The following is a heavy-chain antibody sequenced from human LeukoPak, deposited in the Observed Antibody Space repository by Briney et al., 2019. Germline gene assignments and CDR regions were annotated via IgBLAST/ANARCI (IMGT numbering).Heavy chain of an antibody. V-gene: IGHV3-23*01. Sequence: PGGSLRLSCTASGFSFNSFAMSWVRQAPGKGLEWVSTISGSGEITYYTESVRGRFTISRDNSKKTVFLQMSSLRDEDTAVYYCAKGRGSGSYSSSDHWGQGTLVTVSS. D-gene: IGHD3-10*01. CDR2: ISGSGEIT. CDR1: GFSFNSFA. J-gene: IGHJ4*02. CDR3: AKGRGSGSYSSSDH.